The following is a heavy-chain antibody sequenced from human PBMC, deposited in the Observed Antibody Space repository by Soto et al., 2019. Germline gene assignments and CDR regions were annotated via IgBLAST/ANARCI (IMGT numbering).Heavy chain of an antibody. Sequence: SETLSLTCTVSGGSISSSSYYWGWIRQPPGKGLEWIGSIYYSGSTYYNPSLKSRVTISVDTSKNQFSLKLSSVTAADTAVYYCARQNSAQGYYYGMDVWGQGTTVAVS. CDR3: ARQNSAQGYYYGMDV. V-gene: IGHV4-39*01. CDR1: GGSISSSSYY. CDR2: IYYSGST. J-gene: IGHJ6*02.